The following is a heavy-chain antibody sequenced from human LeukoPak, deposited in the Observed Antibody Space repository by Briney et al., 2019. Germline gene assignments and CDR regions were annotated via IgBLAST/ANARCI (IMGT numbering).Heavy chain of an antibody. CDR2: IYSDGST. Sequence: GGSLRLSCAASGFTVNRNYMSWVRQAPGKGLEWVSVIYSDGSTYYADSVKGRFTISRDNSKNTLYLQMNSLRAEDTAVYYCARDGSGSAYYYYAMDVWGQGTAVTVSS. V-gene: IGHV3-53*01. D-gene: IGHD3-10*01. CDR1: GFTVNRNY. J-gene: IGHJ6*02. CDR3: ARDGSGSAYYYYAMDV.